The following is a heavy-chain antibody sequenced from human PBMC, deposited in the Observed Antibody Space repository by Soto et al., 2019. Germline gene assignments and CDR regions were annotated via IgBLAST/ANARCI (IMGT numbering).Heavy chain of an antibody. D-gene: IGHD3-16*01. CDR1: GGSISSYY. CDR3: ARHWVWAVDY. Sequence: QVQLQESGPGLVKPSETLSLTCTVSGGSISSYYWSWIRQPPGKGLEWIGYIYYSGSTNYNPSPKGPVTESVATPKNPFSPKLSTVTAADTAVYYCARHWVWAVDYWGPGTLVTVPS. V-gene: IGHV4-59*08. J-gene: IGHJ4*02. CDR2: IYYSGST.